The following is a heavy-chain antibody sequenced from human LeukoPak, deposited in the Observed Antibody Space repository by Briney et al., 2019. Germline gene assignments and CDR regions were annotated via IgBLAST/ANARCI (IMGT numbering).Heavy chain of an antibody. D-gene: IGHD6-13*01. J-gene: IGHJ5*02. CDR2: INPNSGGT. Sequence: ASVKVSCKASGYTFTGYYMHWVRQAPGQGLEWMGWINPNSGGTSYAQKFQGRVTMTRDTSISTAYMELSRLRSDDTAVYYCARSSYSSSFLVRKNWFDPWGQGTLVTVSS. V-gene: IGHV1-2*02. CDR1: GYTFTGYY. CDR3: ARSSYSSSFLVRKNWFDP.